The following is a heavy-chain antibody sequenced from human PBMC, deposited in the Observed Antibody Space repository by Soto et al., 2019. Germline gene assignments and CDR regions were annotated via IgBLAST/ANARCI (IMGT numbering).Heavy chain of an antibody. J-gene: IGHJ4*02. Sequence: QVQLQESGPGLVKPSETLSLTCTVSGGSIGHYFWSWIRQPPGGGLEWIGQVYHTGTTNYNPSLRHRVTMALDTSNDPLSLSRDSVTAADTAVYYCTTGSHDGPGVGPTPCYFDYWGQGALAIVSS. CDR2: VYHTGTT. CDR3: TTGSHDGPGVGPTPCYFDY. V-gene: IGHV4-59*01. CDR1: GGSIGHYF. D-gene: IGHD1-26*01.